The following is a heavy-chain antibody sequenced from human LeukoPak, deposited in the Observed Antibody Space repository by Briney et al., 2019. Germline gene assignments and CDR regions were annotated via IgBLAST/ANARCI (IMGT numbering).Heavy chain of an antibody. J-gene: IGHJ4*02. D-gene: IGHD5-24*01. Sequence: PSETLSLTCTVSGGSISSYYWSWIRQPPGKGLEWIGYIYYSGSTNYNPSLKSRVTISVDTSKNQFSLKLSSVTAADTAVYYCARRARRDGYATRQTHFDYWGQGTLVTVSS. V-gene: IGHV4-59*12. CDR3: ARRARRDGYATRQTHFDY. CDR1: GGSISSYY. CDR2: IYYSGST.